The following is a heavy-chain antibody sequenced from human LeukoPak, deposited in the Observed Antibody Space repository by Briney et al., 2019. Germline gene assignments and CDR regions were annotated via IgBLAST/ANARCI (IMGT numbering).Heavy chain of an antibody. V-gene: IGHV3-21*01. J-gene: IGHJ4*02. CDR1: ALTFSSSS. CDR2: ISSSSSYI. CDR3: AKEPICTNGVCIDYYFDS. D-gene: IGHD2-8*01. Sequence: GRSLRPSCAPSALTFSSSSMNSVRQDPGKGLESLSYISSSSSYIYYGDSVKGRFTISRDNAKNSLYLLMNSLRAEDTAVYYCAKEPICTNGVCIDYYFDSWGQGTLVTVSS.